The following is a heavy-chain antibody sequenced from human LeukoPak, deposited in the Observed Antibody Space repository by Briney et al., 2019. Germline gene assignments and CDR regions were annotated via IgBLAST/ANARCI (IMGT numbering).Heavy chain of an antibody. D-gene: IGHD1-26*01. CDR3: ANIQWELPLDY. CDR1: GFTVSSNY. Sequence: GGSLRLSCAASGFTVSSNYMSWVRQAPGKGLEWVSVIYSGGSTYYADSVKGRFTISRDNSKNTLYLQMNSLRAEDTAVYYCANIQWELPLDYWGQGTLVTVSS. V-gene: IGHV3-53*01. CDR2: IYSGGST. J-gene: IGHJ4*02.